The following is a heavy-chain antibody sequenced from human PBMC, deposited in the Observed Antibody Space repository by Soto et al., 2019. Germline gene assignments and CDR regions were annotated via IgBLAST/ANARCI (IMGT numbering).Heavy chain of an antibody. J-gene: IGHJ4*02. CDR2: ISSGGRT. CDR1: VFTVSNFY. V-gene: IGHV3-66*01. CDR3: ARDTFGGAYDFWH. D-gene: IGHD3-3*01. Sequence: EVQLVESGGGLGQPGGSLRLSCAASVFTVSNFYMTWVRQAPGKGLEWVSVISSGGRTYYADSVKGRFTISRDNSKNTLYLEMNSLRAGDTAVYYCARDTFGGAYDFWHGGQGTLVTVSS.